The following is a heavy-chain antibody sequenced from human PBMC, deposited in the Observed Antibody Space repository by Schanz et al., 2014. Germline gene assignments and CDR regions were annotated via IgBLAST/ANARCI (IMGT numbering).Heavy chain of an antibody. D-gene: IGHD3-3*01. Sequence: QVLLVQSGAEVKKPGASVRVSCQASGYTFVGYYIHWIRQAPGQGLEWMGWIDPNSGGTNYAQKFQGRVTMSSDTSITTFYMEVNSLTSDDTAVFYCARTASHDVWRGYIPHYALDLWGQGTVVIVSS. CDR3: ARTASHDVWRGYIPHYALDL. CDR2: IDPNSGGT. V-gene: IGHV1-2*02. J-gene: IGHJ3*01. CDR1: GYTFVGYY.